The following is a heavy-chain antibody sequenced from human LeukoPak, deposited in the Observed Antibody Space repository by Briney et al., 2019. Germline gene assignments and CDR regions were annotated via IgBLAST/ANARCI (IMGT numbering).Heavy chain of an antibody. J-gene: IGHJ4*02. Sequence: SETLSLTCTVSGGSISSSSYYWGWIRQPPGKGLEWIGSIYYSGSTYYNPSLEGRVTISVDTSKNQFSLKLSSVTAADTAVYYCATSGWYLLPGVYWGQGTLVTVSS. CDR2: IYYSGST. CDR3: ATSGWYLLPGVY. V-gene: IGHV4-39*01. CDR1: GGSISSSSYY. D-gene: IGHD6-19*01.